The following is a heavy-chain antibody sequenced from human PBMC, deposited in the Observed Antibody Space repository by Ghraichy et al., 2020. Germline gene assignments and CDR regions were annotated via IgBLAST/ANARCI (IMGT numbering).Heavy chain of an antibody. D-gene: IGHD3-10*01. CDR3: ASPGVVRGAYDAFDI. V-gene: IGHV1-8*01. CDR2: MNPNSGNT. J-gene: IGHJ3*02. CDR1: GYTFTSYD. Sequence: ASVKVSCKASGYTFTSYDINCVRQATGQGLEWMGWMNPNSGNTGYAQKFQGRVTMTRNTSISTAYMELSSLRSEDTAVYYCASPGVVRGAYDAFDIWGQGTMVTVSS.